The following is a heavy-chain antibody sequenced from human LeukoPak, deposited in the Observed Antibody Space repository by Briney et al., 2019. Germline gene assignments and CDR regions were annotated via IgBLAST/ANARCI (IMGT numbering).Heavy chain of an antibody. CDR2: ISSNGGST. D-gene: IGHD1-26*01. CDR3: VTPLSTYKSGSYYAPYYFDY. J-gene: IGHJ4*02. CDR1: GFTFSSYS. V-gene: IGHV3-64D*06. Sequence: GGSLRLSCAASGFTFSSYSMHWVRQAPGKGLEYVSAISSNGGSTYYADSAKGRFTISRDNSKNTLYLQMSSLRAENTPVYYCVTPLSTYKSGSYYAPYYFDYWGQGTLVTVSS.